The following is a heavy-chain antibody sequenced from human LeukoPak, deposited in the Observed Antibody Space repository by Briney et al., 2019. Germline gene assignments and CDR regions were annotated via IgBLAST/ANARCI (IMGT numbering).Heavy chain of an antibody. V-gene: IGHV3-48*02. CDR2: ISSSSTI. D-gene: IGHD2-2*02. J-gene: IGHJ3*02. CDR3: ARDSGPIAFDI. CDR1: GFTFSSYS. Sequence: GGSLRLSCAASGFTFSSYSMNWDRQAPGKWLGWVSCISSSSTIYYADSVKGRFTISRDNAKNSLYLQMNSLRDEDTAVYYCARDSGPIAFDIWGQGTMVTVSS.